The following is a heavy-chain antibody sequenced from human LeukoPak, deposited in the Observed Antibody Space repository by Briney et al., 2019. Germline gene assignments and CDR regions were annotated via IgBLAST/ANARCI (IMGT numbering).Heavy chain of an antibody. D-gene: IGHD6-13*01. Sequence: ASVKVSCKVSGYTFTDYYMHWVQQAPGKGLEWMGLVDPEDGETIYAGKFQGRVTITADTSTDTAYMELSSLRSEDTAVYYCATEAATGPRFDPWGQGTLVTVSS. CDR1: GYTFTDYY. CDR2: VDPEDGET. CDR3: ATEAATGPRFDP. J-gene: IGHJ5*02. V-gene: IGHV1-69-2*01.